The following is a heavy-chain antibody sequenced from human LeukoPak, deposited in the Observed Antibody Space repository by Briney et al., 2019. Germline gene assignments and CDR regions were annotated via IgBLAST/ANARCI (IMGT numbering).Heavy chain of an antibody. CDR2: IIPIFGTA. CDR3: ARALRYPGGWFDP. Sequence: SVKVSCKASGGTFSSYAISWVRQAPGQGLEWMGGIIPIFGTANYAQKFQGRVTITADESTSTAYMELSSLRSEDTAVYYCARALRYPGGWFDPWGRGTLVTVSS. V-gene: IGHV1-69*01. CDR1: GGTFSSYA. J-gene: IGHJ5*02. D-gene: IGHD3-9*01.